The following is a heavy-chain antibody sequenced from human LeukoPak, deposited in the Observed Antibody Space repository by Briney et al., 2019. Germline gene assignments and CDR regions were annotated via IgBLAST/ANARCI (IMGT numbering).Heavy chain of an antibody. CDR2: INHSGST. D-gene: IGHD3-3*01. CDR1: GGSFSGYY. Sequence: SETLSLTCAVYGGSFSGYYWSWIRQPPGKGLEWIGKINHSGSTNYNPSLKSRVTISVDTSKNQFSLKLSSATAADTAVYYCASQEPDYDFWSGYRYAYWGREPWSPSPQ. V-gene: IGHV4-34*01. J-gene: IGHJ4*02. CDR3: ASQEPDYDFWSGYRYAY.